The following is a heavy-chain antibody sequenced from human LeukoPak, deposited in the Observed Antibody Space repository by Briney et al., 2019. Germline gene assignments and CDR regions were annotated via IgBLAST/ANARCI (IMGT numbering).Heavy chain of an antibody. D-gene: IGHD2-21*02. J-gene: IGHJ4*02. Sequence: GGSLRLSCAASGFTVSSNYMSWVRQAPGKGLEWVSVIYSSGITYYADSVKGRFTISRDNSKNTLYLQMNSLRAEDTAFYYCARGHNSRAGVTDCCPLDFWGQGTLVTVSS. CDR3: ARGHNSRAGVTDCCPLDF. CDR1: GFTVSSNY. CDR2: IYSSGIT. V-gene: IGHV3-66*01.